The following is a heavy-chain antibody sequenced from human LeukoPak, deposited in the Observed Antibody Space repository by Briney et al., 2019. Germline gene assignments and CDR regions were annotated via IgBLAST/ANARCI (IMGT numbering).Heavy chain of an antibody. CDR2: ISGSGGST. V-gene: IGHV3-23*01. J-gene: IGHJ2*01. CDR3: AKCRGGVVGSWYFDF. CDR1: VFTFTTYA. D-gene: IGHD3-10*01. Sequence: GGSLRLSGAASVFTFTTYATGWVPPAPGKGLGGVSTISGSGGSTYYADSVKGRFTISRDNSKNTLYLQMNSLGAEDTAVYYCAKCRGGVVGSWYFDFWGRGTLVTVSS.